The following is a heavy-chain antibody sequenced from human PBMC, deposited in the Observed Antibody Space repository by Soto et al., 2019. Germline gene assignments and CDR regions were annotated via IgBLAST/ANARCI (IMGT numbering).Heavy chain of an antibody. CDR2: IIPIFGTA. CDR1: GGTFSSYA. Sequence: GASVKVSCKASGGTFSSYAISWVRQAPGQGLEWMGGIIPIFGTANYAQKFQGRVTITADESTSTAYMELSSLRSEDTAVYYCASRKQGYYYYGMDVWGQGTTVTVSS. V-gene: IGHV1-69*13. CDR3: ASRKQGYYYYGMDV. J-gene: IGHJ6*02.